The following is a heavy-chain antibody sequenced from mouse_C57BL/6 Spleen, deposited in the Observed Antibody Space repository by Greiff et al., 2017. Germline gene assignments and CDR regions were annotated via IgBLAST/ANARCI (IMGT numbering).Heavy chain of an antibody. J-gene: IGHJ2*01. CDR1: GYTFTSYW. Sequence: QVQLQQPGAELVRPGSSVKLSCKASGYTFTSYWMHWVKQRPIQGLEWIGNIDPSDSETHYNQKFKDKATLTVDKSSSPAYMQLSSLTSEDAAVYYCARLEYGGNYWGQGTTLTVSS. CDR3: ARLEYGGNY. V-gene: IGHV1-52*01. CDR2: IDPSDSET. D-gene: IGHD5-1*01.